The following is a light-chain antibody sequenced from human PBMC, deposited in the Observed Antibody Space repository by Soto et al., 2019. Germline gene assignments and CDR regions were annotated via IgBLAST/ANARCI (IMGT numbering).Light chain of an antibody. V-gene: IGLV2-23*01. CDR3: YTYAGGSTYL. CDR1: SSDVGSYSL. J-gene: IGLJ1*01. Sequence: QSVLTQPASVSGSPGQAITISCTGTSSDVGSYSLLSWYQHHPGKAPKLIIYEDIKGPSGDSNRFSGSKSGNTASLRISGLQAEDEADYYCYTYAGGSTYLFGTGTKVTVL. CDR2: EDI.